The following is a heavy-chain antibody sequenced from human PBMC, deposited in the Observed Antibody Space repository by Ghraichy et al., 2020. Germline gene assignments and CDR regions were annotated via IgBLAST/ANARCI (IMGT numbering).Heavy chain of an antibody. V-gene: IGHV4-59*01. Sequence: SETLSLTCTVSGGSISSYYWSWIRQPPGKGLEWIGYIYYSGSTNYNPSLKSRVTISVDTSKNQFSLKLSSVTAADTAVYYCAAYNWNDDFDYWGQGTLVTVSS. J-gene: IGHJ4*02. D-gene: IGHD1-1*01. CDR3: AAYNWNDDFDY. CDR1: GGSISSYY. CDR2: IYYSGST.